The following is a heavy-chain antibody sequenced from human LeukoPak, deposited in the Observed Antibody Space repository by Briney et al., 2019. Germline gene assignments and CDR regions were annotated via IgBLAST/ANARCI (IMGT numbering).Heavy chain of an antibody. CDR3: ARDLVSQGGYNPGYYYGMDV. CDR2: ISSSGSTI. CDR1: GFTFSSYE. V-gene: IGHV3-48*03. J-gene: IGHJ6*02. Sequence: GGSLRLSCAASGFTFSSYEMNWVRQAPGKGPEWVSYISSSGSTIYYADSVKGRFTISRDNAKNSLYLQMNSLRAEDTAVYYCARDLVSQGGYNPGYYYGMDVWGQGTTVTVSS. D-gene: IGHD5-24*01.